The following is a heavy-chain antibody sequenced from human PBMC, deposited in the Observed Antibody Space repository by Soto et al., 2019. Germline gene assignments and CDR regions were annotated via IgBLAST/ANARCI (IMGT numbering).Heavy chain of an antibody. CDR1: GYTFTSYG. D-gene: IGHD2-15*01. CDR3: ARNPDCSGGSCYSGNWFDP. J-gene: IGHJ5*02. Sequence: QVQLVQSGAEVKKPGASVKVSCKASGYTFTSYGISWVRQAPGQGLEWMGWISAYNGNTNYAQKLQGRVTMTTDTSTSTAYMELRSLRSDDTAVYYCARNPDCSGGSCYSGNWFDPWGQGTLVTVSS. CDR2: ISAYNGNT. V-gene: IGHV1-18*01.